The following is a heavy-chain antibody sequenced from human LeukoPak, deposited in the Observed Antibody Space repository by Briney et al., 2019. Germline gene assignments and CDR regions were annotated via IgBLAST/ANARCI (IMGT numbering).Heavy chain of an antibody. Sequence: GGSLRLSCAASGFTFSNYGMSWVRQAPGKGLEWVSAISGSGDNTYYADSVKGRFTVSRDNSKNTLYVQMNSLRAEDTAVYYCARDSGYDSYFDYWGQGTLVTVSS. J-gene: IGHJ4*02. CDR2: ISGSGDNT. D-gene: IGHD5-12*01. CDR3: ARDSGYDSYFDY. V-gene: IGHV3-23*01. CDR1: GFTFSNYG.